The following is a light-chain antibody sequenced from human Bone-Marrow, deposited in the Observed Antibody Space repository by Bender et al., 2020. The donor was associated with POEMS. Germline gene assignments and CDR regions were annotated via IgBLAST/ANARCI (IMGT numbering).Light chain of an antibody. V-gene: IGLV1-44*01. CDR3: SSWDDSLNGWV. CDR1: SSNFGNNA. CDR2: SNN. J-gene: IGLJ3*02. Sequence: QSVLTQPPSASGTPGQSVTISCSGTSSNFGNNAANWYQHVPGTAPKLLIYSNNQRPSGVPDRCSASSSGASAALAISGLHSDDEADYYCSSWDDSLNGWVFGGGTRVTVL.